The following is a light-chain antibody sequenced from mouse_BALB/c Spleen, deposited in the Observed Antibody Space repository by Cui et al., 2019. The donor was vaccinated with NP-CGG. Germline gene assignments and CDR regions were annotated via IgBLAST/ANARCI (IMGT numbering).Light chain of an antibody. V-gene: IGLV1*01. CDR1: TGAVTTSNY. CDR3: ALWYSNHWV. CDR2: GTN. Sequence: QAVVTQESALTTSPGETVTLTCRSSTGAVTTSNYANWVQEIPDHLFPGLIGGTNNRAPGVPARFSGSLIGDKAALTITGAQTEDEAIYFCALWYSNHWVFGGGTKLTVL. J-gene: IGLJ1*01.